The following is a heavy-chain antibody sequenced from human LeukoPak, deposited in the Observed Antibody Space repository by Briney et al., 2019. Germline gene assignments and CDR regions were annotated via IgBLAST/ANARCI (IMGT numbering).Heavy chain of an antibody. CDR1: GFTFSSYG. D-gene: IGHD7-27*01. Sequence: GGTLRLSCAASGFTFSSYGMSWVRQAPGKGLEWVSIISGSGGSTYYADSVKGRFTISSDNSKNMLYLQMNSLRAEDTAVYYCARDLAWGAFDYWGQGTLVTVSS. CDR2: ISGSGGST. CDR3: ARDLAWGAFDY. J-gene: IGHJ4*02. V-gene: IGHV3-23*01.